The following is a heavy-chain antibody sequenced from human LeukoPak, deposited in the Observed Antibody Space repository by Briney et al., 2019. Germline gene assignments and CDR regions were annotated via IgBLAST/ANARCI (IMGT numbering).Heavy chain of an antibody. CDR3: ATVSRLVRLYSGYDYDY. Sequence: GASVKVSCKVSGYTLTELSMHWVRQAPGKGLEWMGGFDPEDGETIYAQKFQGRVTMTEDTSTDTAYMELSSLRSEDTATYYCATVSRLVRLYSGYDYDYWGQGTLVTVSS. J-gene: IGHJ4*02. D-gene: IGHD5-12*01. V-gene: IGHV1-24*01. CDR1: GYTLTELS. CDR2: FDPEDGET.